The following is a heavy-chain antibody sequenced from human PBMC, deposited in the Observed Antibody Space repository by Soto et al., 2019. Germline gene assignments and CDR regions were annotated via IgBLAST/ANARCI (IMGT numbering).Heavy chain of an antibody. D-gene: IGHD2-21*02. Sequence: QVQLVQSGAEVKKPGASVKVSCKASGYSFTDYYMHWLRQAPGQGPEWLGWINPSTGVTHFAQKFQGWVTMTRDTSISTAYMELSRLTSDDTAVYYCVRSPGDFRYGMDVWGQGTTVTVSS. CDR2: INPSTGVT. J-gene: IGHJ6*02. V-gene: IGHV1-2*04. CDR1: GYSFTDYY. CDR3: VRSPGDFRYGMDV.